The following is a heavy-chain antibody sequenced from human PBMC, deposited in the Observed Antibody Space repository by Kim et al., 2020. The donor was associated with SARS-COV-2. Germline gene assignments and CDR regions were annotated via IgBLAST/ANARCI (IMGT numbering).Heavy chain of an antibody. V-gene: IGHV3-33*01. CDR2: IWYDGSNK. D-gene: IGHD1-1*01. CDR3: ARDLRLEQSNWFDP. J-gene: IGHJ5*02. Sequence: GGSLRLSCAASGFTFSSYGMHWVRQAPGKGLEWVAVIWYDGSNKYYADSVKGRFTISRDNSKNTLYLQMNSLRAEDTAVYYCARDLRLEQSNWFDPWGQGTLVTVSS. CDR1: GFTFSSYG.